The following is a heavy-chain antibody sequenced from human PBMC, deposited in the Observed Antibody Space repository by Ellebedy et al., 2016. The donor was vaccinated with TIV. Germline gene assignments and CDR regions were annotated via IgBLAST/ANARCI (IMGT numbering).Heavy chain of an antibody. CDR2: IKQDGSEK. J-gene: IGHJ4*02. V-gene: IGHV3-7*01. D-gene: IGHD6-19*01. CDR1: GFTFSNYW. CDR3: ARDQWLGRAYYFDS. Sequence: GESLKISCAASGFTFSNYWMTWVRQVPGKGLEWVANIKQDGSEKYYVDSVKGRFSISRDNTKNSLYLQMNSLTDEDTAVYYCARDQWLGRAYYFDSWGQGTLVTVSS.